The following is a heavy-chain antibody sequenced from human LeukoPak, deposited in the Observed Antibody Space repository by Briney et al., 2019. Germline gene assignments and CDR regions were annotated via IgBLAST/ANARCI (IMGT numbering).Heavy chain of an antibody. CDR1: GGSFSGYY. V-gene: IGHV4-34*01. CDR2: INHSGST. CDR3: ATTGYSSSPISGAPTNWFDP. D-gene: IGHD6-13*01. J-gene: IGHJ5*02. Sequence: SETLSLICAVYGGSFSGYYWSWIRQPPGKGLEWIGEINHSGSTNYNPSLKSRVTISVDTSKNQFSLKLSSVTAADTAVYYCATTGYSSSPISGAPTNWFDPWGQGTLVTVSS.